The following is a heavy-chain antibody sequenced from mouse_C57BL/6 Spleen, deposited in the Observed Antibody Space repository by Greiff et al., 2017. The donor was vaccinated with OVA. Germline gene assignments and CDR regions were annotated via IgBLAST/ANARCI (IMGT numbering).Heavy chain of an antibody. Sequence: DVMLVESGEGLVKPGGSLKLSCAASGFTFSSYAMSWVRQTPEKRLEWVAYISSGGDYIYYADTVKGRFTISRDNARNTLYLQMSSLKSEDTAMYYCTIGIYYDYDGYAMDYWGQGTSVTVSS. CDR1: GFTFSSYA. CDR3: TIGIYYDYDGYAMDY. J-gene: IGHJ4*01. V-gene: IGHV5-9-1*02. CDR2: ISSGGDYI. D-gene: IGHD2-4*01.